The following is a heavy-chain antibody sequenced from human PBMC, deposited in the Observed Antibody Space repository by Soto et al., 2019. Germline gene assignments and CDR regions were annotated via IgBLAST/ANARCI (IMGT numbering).Heavy chain of an antibody. Sequence: EVQLVESGGGLVKPGGSRRLSCAASGFTFSSYSMNWVRQAPGKGLEWVSTISSSSSYIYYAHSVKGRFPISSNNAKNSLYLQMNSLIAEDTAVYYCAREGYNWNYKGDYWGQGTLVTVSS. CDR2: ISSSSSYI. CDR3: AREGYNWNYKGDY. CDR1: GFTFSSYS. J-gene: IGHJ4*02. V-gene: IGHV3-21*01. D-gene: IGHD1-7*01.